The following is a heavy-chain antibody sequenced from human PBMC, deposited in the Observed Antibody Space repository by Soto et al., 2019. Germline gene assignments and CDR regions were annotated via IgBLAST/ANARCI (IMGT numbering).Heavy chain of an antibody. D-gene: IGHD6-19*01. CDR2: IHPNTGGT. CDR1: GYPYTNSY. CDR3: ASDFRTRGWFRQAGNFAMDV. J-gene: IGHJ6*02. Sequence: QVQLVQSGAEVRKPGASVKVSCKASGYPYTNSYMHWVRQAPGQGLEWRGWIHPNTGGTNYAQKCQGRVTVTRDTSVSRVYMELNRLTSDDTAIYFCASDFRTRGWFRQAGNFAMDVWGQGTTVTVS. V-gene: IGHV1-2*02.